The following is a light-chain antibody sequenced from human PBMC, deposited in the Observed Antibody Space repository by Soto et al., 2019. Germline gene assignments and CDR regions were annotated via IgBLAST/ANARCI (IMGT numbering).Light chain of an antibody. Sequence: DIQMTQSPSSLSASVGDRVTITCRASQIISTYLNWYQQRAGLAPRLLIYAASSLQSGVPPRFSGSGSGTXFTLTISSLQPEDFATYFCQQTYSAPPTFGQGTKVDIK. CDR3: QQTYSAPPT. CDR2: AAS. V-gene: IGKV1-39*01. J-gene: IGKJ1*01. CDR1: QIISTY.